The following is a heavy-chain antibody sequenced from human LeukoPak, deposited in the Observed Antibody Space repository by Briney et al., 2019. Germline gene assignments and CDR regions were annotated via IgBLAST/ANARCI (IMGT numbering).Heavy chain of an antibody. CDR2: IYPGDSDT. CDR3: ARRRYDSSGYSDY. CDR1: GYSITSYW. V-gene: IGHV5-51*01. J-gene: IGHJ4*02. Sequence: GESLKISCKGSGYSITSYWISWVRQKPGKGLEWMGIIYPGDSDTRYSPSFQGQVTISADKSISTAYLQWSSLKASDTAMYYCARRRYDSSGYSDYWGQGTLVTVSS. D-gene: IGHD3-22*01.